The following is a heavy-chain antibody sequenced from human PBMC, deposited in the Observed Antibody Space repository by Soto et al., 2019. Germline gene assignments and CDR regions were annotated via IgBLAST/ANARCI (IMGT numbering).Heavy chain of an antibody. D-gene: IGHD3-10*01. Sequence: ASVKVSCKASGYTFTSYDINWVRQATGQGLEWMGWMNPNSGNTGYAQKFQGRVTMTRDTSISTAYMELSSLRSEDTAVYYCARDQYGSGSYSYYYYMDVWGKGTTVTVSS. J-gene: IGHJ6*03. V-gene: IGHV1-8*01. CDR2: MNPNSGNT. CDR3: ARDQYGSGSYSYYYYMDV. CDR1: GYTFTSYD.